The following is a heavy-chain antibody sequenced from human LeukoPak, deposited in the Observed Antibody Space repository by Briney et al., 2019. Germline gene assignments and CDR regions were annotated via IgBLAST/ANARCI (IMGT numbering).Heavy chain of an antibody. D-gene: IGHD3-3*02. CDR3: ARGLLVLASSSQFDP. V-gene: IGHV1-8*03. J-gene: IGHJ5*02. Sequence: ASVKVSCKASGGTFSSYAISWVRQAPGQGLEWMGWMNPNSGNTGYAQKFQGRVTITRNTSISTAYMELSSLRSEDTAVYYCARGLLVLASSSQFDPWGQGTLVTVSS. CDR2: MNPNSGNT. CDR1: GGTFSSYA.